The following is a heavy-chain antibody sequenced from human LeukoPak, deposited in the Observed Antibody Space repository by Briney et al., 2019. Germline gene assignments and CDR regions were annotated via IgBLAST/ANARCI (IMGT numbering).Heavy chain of an antibody. D-gene: IGHD5-12*01. J-gene: IGHJ4*02. V-gene: IGHV4-59*01. CDR1: GGSISSYY. CDR3: ARRDGFFDY. Sequence: PSETLSLTCTVSGGSISSYYWSWIRQPPGKGLEWIGHIYYGGSTNYNPSLKSRVTISVDTSKNQFSLKLSSVTAADTAVYYCARRDGFFDYWGQGTLVTVSS. CDR2: IYYGGST.